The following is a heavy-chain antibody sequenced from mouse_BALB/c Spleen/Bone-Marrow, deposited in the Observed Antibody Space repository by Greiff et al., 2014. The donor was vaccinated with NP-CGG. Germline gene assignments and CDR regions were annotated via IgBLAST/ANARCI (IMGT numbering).Heavy chain of an antibody. J-gene: IGHJ4*01. CDR1: GISITTGNYR. CDR3: ARDGNYAMDY. CDR2: IYYSGTI. Sequence: DVQLQESGPGLVKPSQTVSLTCTVTGISITTGNYRWSWIRQFPGDKLEWIGYIYYSGTITYNPSLTSRTTITRDTSKNQFFLEMNSLTAEDTATYYCARDGNYAMDYWGQGTSVIVSS. D-gene: IGHD1-1*02. V-gene: IGHV3-5*02.